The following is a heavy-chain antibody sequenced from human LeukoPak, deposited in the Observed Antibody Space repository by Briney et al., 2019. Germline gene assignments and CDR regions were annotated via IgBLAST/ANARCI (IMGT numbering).Heavy chain of an antibody. J-gene: IGHJ4*02. Sequence: GGSLRLSCAASGFTFSRNGMTWVRQAPGKGLEWVSAISGSGGSTYCADSVKGRFTISRDNSKNTLYLQMNSLRAEDTAVYYCAKDRRAGSYDYWGQGTLVTVSS. CDR2: ISGSGGST. CDR3: AKDRRAGSYDY. CDR1: GFTFSRNG. D-gene: IGHD3-10*01. V-gene: IGHV3-23*01.